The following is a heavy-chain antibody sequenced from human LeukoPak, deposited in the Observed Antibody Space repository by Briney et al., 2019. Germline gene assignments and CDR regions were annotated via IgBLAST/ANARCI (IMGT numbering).Heavy chain of an antibody. D-gene: IGHD2-21*02. CDR2: IYYSGST. Sequence: SETLSLTCTVSGGSISSYYWSWIRQPPGKGLEWIGYIYYSGSTNYNPSLKSRVTISVDTSKNQFSLKLSSVTAADTAVYYCASSPGGGDYFVGWFDPWGQGTLVTVSS. V-gene: IGHV4-59*01. CDR3: ASSPGGGDYFVGWFDP. CDR1: GGSISSYY. J-gene: IGHJ5*02.